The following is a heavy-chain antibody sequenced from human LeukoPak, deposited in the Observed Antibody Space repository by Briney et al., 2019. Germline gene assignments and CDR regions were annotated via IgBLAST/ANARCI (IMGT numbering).Heavy chain of an antibody. V-gene: IGHV1-2*02. J-gene: IGHJ4*02. CDR2: INPNSGGT. D-gene: IGHD5-24*01. CDR1: GYTFTGYY. CDR3: ARFRFFFHRERDGYNHYDY. Sequence: ASVKVSCKASGYTFTGYYMHWVRQAPGQGLEWMGWINPNSGGTNYAQKFQGRVTMTTDTSTSTAYMELRSLRSDDTAVYSCARFRFFFHRERDGYNHYDYWGQGTLVTVSS.